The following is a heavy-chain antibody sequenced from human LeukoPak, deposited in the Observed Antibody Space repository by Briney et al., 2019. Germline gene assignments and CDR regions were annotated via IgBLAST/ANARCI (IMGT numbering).Heavy chain of an antibody. CDR1: GFTFSSYS. V-gene: IGHV3-48*01. D-gene: IGHD3-10*01. CDR2: ISSSSSTI. Sequence: KPGGSLRLSCAASGFTFSSYSMNWARQAPGKGLEWVSYISSSSSTIYYADSVKGRFTISRDNSKNTLYLQMNSLRAEDTAVYYCAKTYDSGSYGFDYWGQGTLVTVSS. J-gene: IGHJ4*02. CDR3: AKTYDSGSYGFDY.